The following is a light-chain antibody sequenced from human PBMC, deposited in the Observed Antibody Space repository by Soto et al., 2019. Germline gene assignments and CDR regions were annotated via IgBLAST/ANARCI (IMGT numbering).Light chain of an antibody. CDR1: QSVGSY. CDR3: QHRSIWPVS. CDR2: DAS. V-gene: IGKV3-11*01. Sequence: EIVMTQSPATLSLSPGGRSTLSCRASQSVGSYLAWYQQKPGQAARLLIFDASNRATGIPARFSGSGSGTDFNLTISSLDPEDFAVYYCQHRSIWPVSFGQGTRL. J-gene: IGKJ5*01.